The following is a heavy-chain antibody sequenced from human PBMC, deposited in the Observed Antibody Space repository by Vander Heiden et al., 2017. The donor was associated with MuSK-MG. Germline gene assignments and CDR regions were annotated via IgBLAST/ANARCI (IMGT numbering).Heavy chain of an antibody. V-gene: IGHV1-69*04. Sequence: QVQLGQSGAVVKKPGSSVKVSCKASGCTFSSYAISWVRQAPRRGLEWMGRIIPILGIVNYAQKFQGRVTITADKSTSTAYMELSSLRSADTAVYYCARDGIVRYFDWLARWGDYWGQGTLVTVSS. CDR2: IIPILGIV. CDR1: GCTFSSYA. J-gene: IGHJ4*02. D-gene: IGHD3-9*01. CDR3: ARDGIVRYFDWLARWGDY.